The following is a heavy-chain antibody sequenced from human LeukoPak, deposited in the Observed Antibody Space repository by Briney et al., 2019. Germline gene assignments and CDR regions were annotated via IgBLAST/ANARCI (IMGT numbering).Heavy chain of an antibody. V-gene: IGHV3-43D*04. CDR1: GFTFDDYA. CDR2: IRWDGGST. J-gene: IGHJ4*02. D-gene: IGHD3-3*01. Sequence: GGSLRLSCAASGFTFDDYAMHWVRQAPGKGLEWVSLIRWDGGSTYYADSVKGRFTISRDNSKNSLYLQMNSLRAEDTALYYCAKDSSLEANYDFWSGYYDYWGQGTLVTVSS. CDR3: AKDSSLEANYDFWSGYYDY.